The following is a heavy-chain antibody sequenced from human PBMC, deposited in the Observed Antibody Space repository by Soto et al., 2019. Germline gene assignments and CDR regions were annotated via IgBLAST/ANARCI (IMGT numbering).Heavy chain of an antibody. J-gene: IGHJ4*02. D-gene: IGHD3-10*01. CDR3: ARDWTYYYGSGSYSNFDY. Sequence: QVQLVQSGAEVKKPGASVKVSCKASGYTFTSYGISWVRQAPGQGLEWMGWISAYNGNTNYAQKLQGRVTMTTDTSPSTAYMELRSLRSDDTAVYYCARDWTYYYGSGSYSNFDYWGQGTLVTVSS. CDR1: GYTFTSYG. V-gene: IGHV1-18*01. CDR2: ISAYNGNT.